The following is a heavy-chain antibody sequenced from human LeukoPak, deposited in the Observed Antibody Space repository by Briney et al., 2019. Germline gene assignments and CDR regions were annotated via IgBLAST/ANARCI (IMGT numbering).Heavy chain of an antibody. CDR2: INGSGSST. D-gene: IGHD4-17*01. CDR1: GFTFSSYS. V-gene: IGHV3-23*01. J-gene: IGHJ3*01. Sequence: PGGSLRLSCAASGFTFSSYSMYWVRQAPGKGLVWVSPINGSGSSTFYADSVKGRFTISRDNSKNTLYLQMNSLRAEDTAVYYCAKDQLKTTILGGPEIWGQGTMVTVSS. CDR3: AKDQLKTTILGGPEI.